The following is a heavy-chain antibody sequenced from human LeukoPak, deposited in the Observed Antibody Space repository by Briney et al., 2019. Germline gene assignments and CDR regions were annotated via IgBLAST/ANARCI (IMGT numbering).Heavy chain of an antibody. CDR3: ARGSLAYEGGAYHSSRFDF. CDR1: GYTLTDYY. Sequence: ASVKVSCKAAGYTLTDYYMHWVRQAPGQGLERMGWINPYSGGTKYAQKLQDRVTMTRATSNSTAYIELSRLKSADTAVYYCARGSLAYEGGAYHSSRFDFWGQGTLVTVSS. V-gene: IGHV1-2*02. D-gene: IGHD3-22*01. J-gene: IGHJ4*02. CDR2: INPYSGGT.